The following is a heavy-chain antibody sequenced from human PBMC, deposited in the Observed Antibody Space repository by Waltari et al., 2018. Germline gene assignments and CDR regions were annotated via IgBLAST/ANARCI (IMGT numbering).Heavy chain of an antibody. CDR1: GYSISSGYY. CDR2: IYHSGST. CDR3: ATTTVTTGPGGDAFDI. Sequence: VQLQESGPGLVTPSETLSLTCAVSGYSISSGYYWAWIRPPPGKGLEWIGSIYHSGSTYYNPSLKSRVTISVDTSKNQFSLKLSSVTAADTAVYYCATTTVTTGPGGDAFDIWGQGTMVTVSS. D-gene: IGHD4-4*01. J-gene: IGHJ3*02. V-gene: IGHV4-38-2*01.